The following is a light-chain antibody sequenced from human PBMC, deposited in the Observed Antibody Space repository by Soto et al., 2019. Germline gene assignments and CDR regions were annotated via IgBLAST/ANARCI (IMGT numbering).Light chain of an antibody. CDR3: QQEYT. Sequence: DIQMTQSPSSLSASVGDRVTITCQASQDISNYLNWYQQKPGKAPKLLIYDASNLETGVPSRFSGSGSGTDFTFTISSLQPEDIATYYCQQEYTFGQGTKLEIK. CDR2: DAS. CDR1: QDISNY. V-gene: IGKV1-33*01. J-gene: IGKJ2*01.